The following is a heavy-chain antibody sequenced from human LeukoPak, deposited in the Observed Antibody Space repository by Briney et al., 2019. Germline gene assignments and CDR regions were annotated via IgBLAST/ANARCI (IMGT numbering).Heavy chain of an antibody. V-gene: IGHV3-7*01. Sequence: TGGSLRLSCAASGFTFSSHWMSWVRQAPGKGLEGVANIKQDASDKYYVDSVKGRFTISRDNAKNSLYLRMNSLRAEDTAVYFCARHSNKYDYDSSGHYRSFDYWGQGTLVTVSS. CDR3: ARHSNKYDYDSSGHYRSFDY. J-gene: IGHJ4*02. CDR2: IKQDASDK. D-gene: IGHD3-22*01. CDR1: GFTFSSHW.